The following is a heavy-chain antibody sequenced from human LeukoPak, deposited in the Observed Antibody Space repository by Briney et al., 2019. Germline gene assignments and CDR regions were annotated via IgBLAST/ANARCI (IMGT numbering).Heavy chain of an antibody. CDR1: GFTFSSYS. CDR2: ISSSSSTI. Sequence: GGSLRLSCAASGFTFSSYSMNWVRQAPGKGLEWVSYISSSSSTIYYADSVKGRFTISRDNAKNSLYLQMNSLRAEDTAVYYCARDRAAAEHLPFDYWGQGTLVTVSS. V-gene: IGHV3-48*04. D-gene: IGHD6-13*01. CDR3: ARDRAAAEHLPFDY. J-gene: IGHJ4*02.